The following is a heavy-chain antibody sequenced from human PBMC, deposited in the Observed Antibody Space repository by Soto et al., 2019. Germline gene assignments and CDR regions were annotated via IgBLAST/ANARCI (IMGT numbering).Heavy chain of an antibody. CDR1: GGSFSGYY. V-gene: IGHV4-34*01. J-gene: IGHJ4*02. CDR3: ARGQRGYSSRLPY. CDR2: INHSGST. Sequence: SETLSLTCAVYGGSFSGYYWSWIRQPPGKGLEWIGEINHSGSTNYNPSLKSRVAISVDTSKNQFSLKLSSVTAADTAVYYCARGQRGYSSRLPYWGQGTLVTVSS. D-gene: IGHD6-13*01.